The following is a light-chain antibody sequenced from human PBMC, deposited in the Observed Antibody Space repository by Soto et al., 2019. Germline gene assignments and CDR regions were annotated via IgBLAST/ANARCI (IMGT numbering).Light chain of an antibody. Sequence: EIVMTQSPATLSVSPGERATPSCRASQSVSSDLAWYQQKPGQAPRLLIYRASTRATGIPAGFSGSGSGAEFTLTISSMQSEDFALYYCQQYYDWPPWTFGQGTKVEIK. V-gene: IGKV3-15*01. CDR3: QQYYDWPPWT. J-gene: IGKJ1*01. CDR1: QSVSSD. CDR2: RAS.